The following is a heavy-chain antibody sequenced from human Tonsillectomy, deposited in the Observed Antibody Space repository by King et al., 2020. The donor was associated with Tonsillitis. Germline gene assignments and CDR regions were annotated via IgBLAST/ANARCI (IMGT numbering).Heavy chain of an antibody. CDR3: AKGYGYNYAFDI. CDR2: IIPILGIA. D-gene: IGHD5-24*01. CDR1: GGTFSSYA. Sequence: HVQLVESGAEVKKPRSSVKVSCKASGGTFSSYAISWVRQAPGQGLEWMGRIIPILGIANYAQKFQGRGTITADKSTSTAYMELSSLRSEDTAVYYCAKGYGYNYAFDIWGQGTMVTVSS. V-gene: IGHV1-69*09. J-gene: IGHJ3*02.